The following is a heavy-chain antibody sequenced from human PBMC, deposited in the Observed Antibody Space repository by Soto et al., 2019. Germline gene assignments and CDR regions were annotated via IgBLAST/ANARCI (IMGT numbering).Heavy chain of an antibody. CDR1: GGSISSGGYY. Sequence: PSETLSLTCTVSGGSISSGGYYWTWIRQHPGKGLEWIGFIYYSGSTYYNPSLKSRVTISVDTSKNQFSLKLSSVTAADTAVYYCAREYGLGASYNWFDPWGQGTLVTVSS. CDR3: AREYGLGASYNWFDP. V-gene: IGHV4-31*03. CDR2: IYYSGST. D-gene: IGHD4-17*01. J-gene: IGHJ5*02.